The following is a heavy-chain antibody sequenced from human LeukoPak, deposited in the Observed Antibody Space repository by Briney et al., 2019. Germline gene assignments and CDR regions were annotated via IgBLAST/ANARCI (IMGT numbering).Heavy chain of an antibody. J-gene: IGHJ4*02. V-gene: IGHV4-4*07. CDR3: ASSSSGWYEDY. CDR2: IYTSRIP. CDR1: GGSISSSY. D-gene: IGHD6-19*01. Sequence: SETLSPTCTVSGGSISSSYWNWIRQPAGKGLEWIGRIYTSRIPNYNPSLRSRVTISVDKSKNQFSLKLSSVTAADTAVYYCASSSSGWYEDYWGQGTLVTVSS.